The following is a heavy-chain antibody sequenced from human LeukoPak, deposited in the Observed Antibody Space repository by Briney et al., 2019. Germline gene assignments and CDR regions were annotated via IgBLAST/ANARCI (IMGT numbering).Heavy chain of an antibody. Sequence: ESGPTLVNPTQTLTLTCTFSGFSLSTSGVGVGWIRQPPGKALEWLAVIYWDDDKRYSPSLKSRLTITKDTSKNQVVLTMTNMDPVDTATYYCAHIDYYGSGSSFDYWGQGTLVTVSS. CDR1: GFSLSTSGVG. J-gene: IGHJ4*02. CDR3: AHIDYYGSGSSFDY. CDR2: IYWDDDK. D-gene: IGHD3-10*01. V-gene: IGHV2-5*02.